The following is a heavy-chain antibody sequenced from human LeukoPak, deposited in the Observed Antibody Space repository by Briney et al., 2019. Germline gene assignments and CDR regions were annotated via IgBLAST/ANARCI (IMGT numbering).Heavy chain of an antibody. Sequence: SETLSLTCAVYGGSFSGYYWSWIRQPPGKRLEWIGYIYYSGSTNYNPSLKSRVIISVDTSKNQFSLKLSSVTAADTAVYYCARARNWNWYFDLWGRGTLVTVSS. CDR1: GGSFSGYY. CDR3: ARARNWNWYFDL. J-gene: IGHJ2*01. CDR2: IYYSGST. D-gene: IGHD1-1*01. V-gene: IGHV4-59*01.